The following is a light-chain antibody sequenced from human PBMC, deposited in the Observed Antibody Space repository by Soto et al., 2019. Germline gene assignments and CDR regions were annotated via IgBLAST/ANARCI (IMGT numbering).Light chain of an antibody. J-gene: IGLJ3*02. CDR2: EDN. CDR1: GGSIASKY. Sequence: NFMLTQPHSVSESPGKTVTISCTRSGGSIASKYVQWYQQRPGSSPTMMIYEDNKRPAGVPDRFSGSIDSSSTSDSLTSSGLQTEDEDDYYCQSYDTSNVVFGRGSKLTVL. CDR3: QSYDTSNVV. V-gene: IGLV6-57*01.